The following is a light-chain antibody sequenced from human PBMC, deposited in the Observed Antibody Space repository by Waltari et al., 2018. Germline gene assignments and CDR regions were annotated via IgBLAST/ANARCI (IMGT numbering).Light chain of an antibody. V-gene: IGKV3-11*01. CDR2: DAS. CDR3: QQRSNWPSLT. CDR1: QSVSSY. Sequence: EIVLTQSPDTLALSPGERATLSCRASQSVSSYLAWDQQKPGQAPSLLIYDASNRATGIPARFSGSGSGTDFTLTISSLEPEDFAVYYCQQRSNWPSLTFGGGTKVEIK. J-gene: IGKJ4*01.